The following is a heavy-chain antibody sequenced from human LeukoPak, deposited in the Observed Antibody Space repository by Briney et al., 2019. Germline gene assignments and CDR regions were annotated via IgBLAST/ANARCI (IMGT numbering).Heavy chain of an antibody. D-gene: IGHD5-18*01. CDR1: GFTFSSYA. J-gene: IGHJ4*02. CDR3: ARGVDTAVVPFDY. CDR2: ISSNGGST. V-gene: IGHV3-64*01. Sequence: GGSLRLSCAASGFTFSSYAMHWVRQAPGKGLEYVSAISSNGGSTYYANSVKGRFTISRDNSKNTLYLQMGSLRAEDMAVYYCARGVDTAVVPFDYWGQGTLVTVSS.